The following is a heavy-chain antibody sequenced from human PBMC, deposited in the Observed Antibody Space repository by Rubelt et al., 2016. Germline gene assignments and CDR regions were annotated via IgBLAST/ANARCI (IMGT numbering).Heavy chain of an antibody. V-gene: IGHV3-69-1*02. Sequence: MHWVRQAPGKGLEWVSTIGASGNTYPADSVKGRFTISSGNAKNSLYLQMNSLRAEDTAVYYCATYCGSDPCYGWNYYGMDVWGQGTTVTVSS. J-gene: IGHJ6*02. CDR2: IGASGNT. D-gene: IGHD2-21*02. CDR3: ATYCGSDPCYGWNYYGMDV.